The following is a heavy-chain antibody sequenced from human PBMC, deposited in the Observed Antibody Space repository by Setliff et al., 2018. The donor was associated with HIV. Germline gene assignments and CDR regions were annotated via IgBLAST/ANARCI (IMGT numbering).Heavy chain of an antibody. D-gene: IGHD6-25*01. CDR3: ARVHSGAAGLVRAGFYF. V-gene: IGHV1-18*01. Sequence: ASVKVSCKASGYSLTAYGISWVRQAPGQGFEWMGWMNIESGHTNFAQTFQDRVTVTTETSTNTTYMELRCLRSDNTATYYCARVHSGAAGLVRAGFYFWGQGTLVTVSS. CDR2: MNIESGHT. CDR1: GYSLTAYG. J-gene: IGHJ4*01.